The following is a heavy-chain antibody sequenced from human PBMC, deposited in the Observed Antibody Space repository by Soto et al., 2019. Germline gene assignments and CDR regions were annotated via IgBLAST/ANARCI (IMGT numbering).Heavy chain of an antibody. V-gene: IGHV1-18*01. Sequence: QVQLVQSGVEVKKPGASVKVSCKASGYTFTSYGITWVRQAPGQGLAWMGWIDTYNGKTYYAQNLQGRVTMTTDTSTSTAYMELRSLRSDDTAVYYCARGITFGGVLNGMDVWGQGTTVTVSS. CDR3: ARGITFGGVLNGMDV. CDR2: IDTYNGKT. J-gene: IGHJ6*02. D-gene: IGHD3-16*01. CDR1: GYTFTSYG.